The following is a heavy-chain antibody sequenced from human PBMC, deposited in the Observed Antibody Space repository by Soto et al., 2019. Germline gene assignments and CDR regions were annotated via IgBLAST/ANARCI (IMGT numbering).Heavy chain of an antibody. V-gene: IGHV4-59*12. CDR1: GGSIKDFY. CDR3: ARLGGVAARTFDY. Sequence: SETLSLTCTVSGGSIKDFYCSWIRQPPGKGLEWIGYIYYSGSTDYNPSLKSRVTISVDPSKTQFSLNLRSVNTADTAVYYCARLGGVAARTFDYWGQGTLVTVSS. J-gene: IGHJ4*02. D-gene: IGHD6-6*01. CDR2: IYYSGST.